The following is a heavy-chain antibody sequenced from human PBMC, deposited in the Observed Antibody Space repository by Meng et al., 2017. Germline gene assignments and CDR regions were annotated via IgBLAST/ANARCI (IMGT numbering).Heavy chain of an antibody. CDR1: GLSRSVSGVG. V-gene: IGHV2-5*02. J-gene: IGHJ4*02. D-gene: IGHD3-22*01. Sequence: MLLTAPGSPLVQPTQTITLSCTLSGLSRSVSGVGVGWIRQPPGKALEWLALIDWADDKRYSPSLKSTLTITKHIAKNPVITTMTNMDTVATATYYCTHQIFNYYDSSGYPPYYFDYWGQGTLVTVSS. CDR2: IDWADDK. CDR3: THQIFNYYDSSGYPPYYFDY.